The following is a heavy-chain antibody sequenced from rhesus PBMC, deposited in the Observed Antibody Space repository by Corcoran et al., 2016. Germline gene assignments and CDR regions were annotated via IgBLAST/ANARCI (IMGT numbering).Heavy chain of an antibody. CDR1: GFTFSDYY. CDR2: ISNGGGST. CDR3: ARDGAGPFDY. V-gene: IGHV3-178*01. J-gene: IGHJ4*01. Sequence: EVQLVESGGGLAKPGGSLRLSCAASGFTFSDYYMDWVRQAPGKGLEWVSRISNGGGSTWYADSVKGRFTISGENAKNTQYLQMNSLRVEDTAVYYCARDGAGPFDYWGQGVLVTVSS. D-gene: IGHD6-31*01.